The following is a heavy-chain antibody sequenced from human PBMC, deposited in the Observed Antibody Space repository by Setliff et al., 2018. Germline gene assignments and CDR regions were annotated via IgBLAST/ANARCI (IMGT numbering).Heavy chain of an antibody. D-gene: IGHD3-10*01. CDR1: GYTFTSYD. CDR2: MNPNIGTA. J-gene: IGHJ4*02. V-gene: IGHV1-8*01. Sequence: ASVKVSCKASGYTFTSYDINWVRQATGQGLEWMGWMNPNIGTAGYAQKFQGRVTITTNTSMSTAYMELSSLRSEDTAVYYCARSPHGESATTDYFDYWGQGTLVTVSS. CDR3: ARSPHGESATTDYFDY.